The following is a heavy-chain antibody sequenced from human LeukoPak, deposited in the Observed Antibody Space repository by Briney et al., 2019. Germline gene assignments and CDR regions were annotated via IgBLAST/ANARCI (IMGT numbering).Heavy chain of an antibody. D-gene: IGHD3-9*01. CDR3: ASPIDILTGYTHY. V-gene: IGHV3-23*01. Sequence: GGSLRLSCAASGFTFSSYAMSWVRQAPGKGREWVSAISGSGGSTYYADYVKGRFTLSRDNSKNTLYLQMNSLRAEDTAVYYCASPIDILTGYTHYWGQGTLVTVSS. CDR1: GFTFSSYA. J-gene: IGHJ4*02. CDR2: ISGSGGST.